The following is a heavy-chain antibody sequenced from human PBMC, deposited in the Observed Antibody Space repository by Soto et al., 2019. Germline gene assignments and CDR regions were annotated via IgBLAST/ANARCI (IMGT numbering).Heavy chain of an antibody. CDR1: GFSLSTSGVG. CDR3: AHRVVGAYSVDY. V-gene: IGHV2-5*02. D-gene: IGHD2-15*01. J-gene: IGHJ4*02. CDR2: IYWDDDK. Sequence: QITLKESGPTLVKPTQTPTLTCPFSGFSLSTSGVGVGWIRQPPGKALEWLALIYWDDDKRYSPSLKSRLTITKDTSNNQLVLTMTNMDPVDTATYYCAHRVVGAYSVDYWGQGTLVTVSS.